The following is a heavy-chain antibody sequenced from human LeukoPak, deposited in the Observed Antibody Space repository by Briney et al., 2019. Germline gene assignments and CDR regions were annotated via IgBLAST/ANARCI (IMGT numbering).Heavy chain of an antibody. V-gene: IGHV3-23*01. CDR1: GFTFDNFA. CDR3: ARELFDFDY. D-gene: IGHD3-10*01. J-gene: IGHJ4*02. Sequence: GGSLRLSCAPSGFTFDNFAMTWVRQAPGKGLEWVSEITGSGGSTYYADSVKGRFTISRDNSTNTLYLQMNSLRAEDTATYYCARELFDFDYWGQGTLVTVSS. CDR2: ITGSGGST.